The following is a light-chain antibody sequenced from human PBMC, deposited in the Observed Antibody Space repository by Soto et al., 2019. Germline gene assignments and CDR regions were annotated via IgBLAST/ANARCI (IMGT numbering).Light chain of an antibody. V-gene: IGLV2-14*01. CDR2: DVS. J-gene: IGLJ1*01. CDR1: SSDVGGYNY. Sequence: QSALTQPASVSGSPGQSITISCTGTSSDVGGYNYVSWYQQHPGKAPKLVIFDVSDRPSGVSNRFSGSKSGNTASLTISGLQAEDEADYYCSSYTSSSPRAFGTGTKLTVL. CDR3: SSYTSSSPRA.